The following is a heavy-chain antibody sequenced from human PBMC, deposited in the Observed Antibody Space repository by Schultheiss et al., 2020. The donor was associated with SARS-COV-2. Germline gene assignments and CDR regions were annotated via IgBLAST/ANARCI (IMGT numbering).Heavy chain of an antibody. Sequence: GSLRLSCTVSGGSISSSSYYWGWIRQPPGKGLEWIGSIYYSGSTNYNPSLKSRVTISVDTSKNQFSLKLSSVTAADTAVYYCARAGGVCSGGSCYLYYYYGMDVWGQGTTVTVSS. CDR1: GGSISSSSYY. CDR2: IYYSGST. V-gene: IGHV4-39*07. J-gene: IGHJ6*02. D-gene: IGHD2-15*01. CDR3: ARAGGVCSGGSCYLYYYYGMDV.